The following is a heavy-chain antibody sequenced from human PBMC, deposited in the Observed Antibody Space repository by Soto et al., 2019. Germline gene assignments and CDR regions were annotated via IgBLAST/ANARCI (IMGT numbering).Heavy chain of an antibody. CDR3: ARHEAARLFSY. CDR2: IDHSGST. J-gene: IGHJ4*02. Sequence: SETLSLTCTVSGGSISSSSYYWGWIRQPPGKGLEWIGSIDHSGSTYYNPSLKSRVTTSVDTSKNQFSLKLSSVTAADTAVYYCARHEAARLFSYWGQGTLVTVSS. V-gene: IGHV4-39*01. D-gene: IGHD6-6*01. CDR1: GGSISSSSYY.